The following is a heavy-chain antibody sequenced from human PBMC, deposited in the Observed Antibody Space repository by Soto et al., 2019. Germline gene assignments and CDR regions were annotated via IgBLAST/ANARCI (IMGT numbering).Heavy chain of an antibody. CDR2: IIPILGIA. CDR1: GGTFSSYP. D-gene: IGHD3-10*02. J-gene: IGHJ4*02. CDR3: AGGCSGDYFDY. Sequence: ASVKVSCKASGGTFSSYPISWVRQAPGQGLEWMGRIIPILGIANYAQKFQGRVTITADKSTSTAYMELSSLRSEDTAVYYCAGGCSGDYFDYWGQGTLVTVSS. V-gene: IGHV1-69*04.